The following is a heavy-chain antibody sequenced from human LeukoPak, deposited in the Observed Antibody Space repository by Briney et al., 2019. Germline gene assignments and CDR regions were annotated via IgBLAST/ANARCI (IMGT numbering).Heavy chain of an antibody. D-gene: IGHD6-19*01. J-gene: IGHJ3*02. Sequence: GGSLRLSCAASGFTFSTYAMRWVRQAPGKGLEWVALILGGSGGATYYAASVKGRFTISRDNSKNTLYLQVNSLRVEDTAVYYCANLAGAVAGEFDAFDIWGQGTMVTVSS. V-gene: IGHV3-23*01. CDR1: GFTFSTYA. CDR2: ILGGSGGAT. CDR3: ANLAGAVAGEFDAFDI.